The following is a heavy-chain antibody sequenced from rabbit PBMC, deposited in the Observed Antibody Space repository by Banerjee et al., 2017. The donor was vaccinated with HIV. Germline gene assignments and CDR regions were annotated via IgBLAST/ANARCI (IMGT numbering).Heavy chain of an antibody. CDR1: GFSFSSSYY. Sequence: QSLEESGGDLVKPGASLTLTCTASGFSFSSSYYMCWVRQAPGKGLEWIACIYAGSSGSTYYASWAKGRFTISKTSSTTVTLQMSSLTAADTATYFCARFPGYAGYGYDLWGPGTLVTVS. CDR2: IYAGSSGST. J-gene: IGHJ4*01. D-gene: IGHD6-1*01. V-gene: IGHV1S40*01. CDR3: ARFPGYAGYGYDL.